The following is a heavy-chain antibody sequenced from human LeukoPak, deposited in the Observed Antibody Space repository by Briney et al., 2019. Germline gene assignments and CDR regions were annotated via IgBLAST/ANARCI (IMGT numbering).Heavy chain of an antibody. CDR3: ATGLVLQLQYPRSGV. D-gene: IGHD5-24*01. V-gene: IGHV1-2*02. Sequence: ASVKVSCKASGYTFTGYYMNWVRQAPGQGLEWLGWINPNSGGTNYAQKFQGRVTMTRDTSISTAYMELSRLKSDDTAVYYCATGLVLQLQYPRSGVWGQGTLVTVSS. CDR1: GYTFTGYY. CDR2: INPNSGGT. J-gene: IGHJ4*02.